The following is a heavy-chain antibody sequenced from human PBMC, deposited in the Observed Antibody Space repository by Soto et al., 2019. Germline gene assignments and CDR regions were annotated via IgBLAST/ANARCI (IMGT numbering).Heavy chain of an antibody. CDR1: GGSIRSGGYY. Sequence: PSETLSLTRTVSGGSIRSGGYYWSWVRQSPRRGLEWIGNIYYSGSTYYNPSLKSRLTISVDTSKNQFSLNLSSVTAADTAVYYCARDRLMATAGTARHYFGLDVWGQGTTVTVSS. V-gene: IGHV4-31*03. D-gene: IGHD5-18*01. CDR3: ARDRLMATAGTARHYFGLDV. CDR2: IYYSGST. J-gene: IGHJ6*02.